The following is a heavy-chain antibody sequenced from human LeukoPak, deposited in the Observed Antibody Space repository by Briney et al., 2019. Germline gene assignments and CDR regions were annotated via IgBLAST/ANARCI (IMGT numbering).Heavy chain of an antibody. J-gene: IGHJ3*02. D-gene: IGHD3-22*01. CDR1: GGSIRSDEYY. Sequence: SETLSLTCTVSGGSIRSDEYYWTWIRQPAGKGLEWIGRIYSSGNSNYNPSFKSRVTISVDTSKNQFSLKLSSVTAADTAVYYCARGGPPGVSVVNAFDIWGQGTMVTVSS. V-gene: IGHV4-61*02. CDR3: ARGGPPGVSVVNAFDI. CDR2: IYSSGNS.